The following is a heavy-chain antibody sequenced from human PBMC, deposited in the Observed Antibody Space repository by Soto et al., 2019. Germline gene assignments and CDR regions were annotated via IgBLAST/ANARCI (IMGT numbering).Heavy chain of an antibody. Sequence: PSETLSLTCTVSGGSISSYYWSWIRQPPGKGLEWIGYIYYSGSTNYNPSLKSRVTISVDTSKNQFSLKLSSVTAADTAVYYCARKGYNYGLRYFDSWGQGALVTVSS. CDR1: GGSISSYY. V-gene: IGHV4-59*01. J-gene: IGHJ4*02. D-gene: IGHD5-18*01. CDR2: IYYSGST. CDR3: ARKGYNYGLRYFDS.